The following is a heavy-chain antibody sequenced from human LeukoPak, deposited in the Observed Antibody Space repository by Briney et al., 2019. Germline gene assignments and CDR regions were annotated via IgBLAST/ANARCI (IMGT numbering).Heavy chain of an antibody. J-gene: IGHJ4*02. CDR3: ASRIFGVVTGDY. D-gene: IGHD3-3*01. V-gene: IGHV3-21*01. Sequence: GGSLRLSCAASGFTFSSYSMNWVRQAPGKGLEWVSSISSSSSYIYYADSVKGRFTISRDNAKNSLYLQMNSLRAEDTAVYYCASRIFGVVTGDYWGRGTLVTVSS. CDR2: ISSSSSYI. CDR1: GFTFSSYS.